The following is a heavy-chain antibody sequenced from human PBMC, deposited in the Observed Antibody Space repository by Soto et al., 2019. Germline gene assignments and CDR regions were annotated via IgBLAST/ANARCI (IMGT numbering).Heavy chain of an antibody. CDR3: ARETAKKHYYDSSGYLDV. CDR2: ISSSSSYI. J-gene: IGHJ6*02. CDR1: GFTFSSYS. Sequence: GGSLRLSCAASGFTFSSYSMNWVRQAPGKGLEWVSSISSSSSYIYYADSVKGRFTISRDNAKNSLYLQMNSLRAEDTAVYYCARETAKKHYYDSSGYLDVWGQGTTVTVSS. D-gene: IGHD3-22*01. V-gene: IGHV3-21*01.